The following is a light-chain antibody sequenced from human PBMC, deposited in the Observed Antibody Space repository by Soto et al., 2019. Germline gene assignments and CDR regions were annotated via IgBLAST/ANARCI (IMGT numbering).Light chain of an antibody. CDR2: GAS. V-gene: IGKV3-15*01. J-gene: IGKJ4*01. CDR3: QQYNNWPLT. Sequence: EIVLTQSPGTLSLSPGERATLSCRASQSVSSNLAWYQQKPGQAPRLLIYGASTRATGIPARFSGSGSGTEFTLTISSLQSEDFAVYYCQQYNNWPLTCGGGNKVDIK. CDR1: QSVSSN.